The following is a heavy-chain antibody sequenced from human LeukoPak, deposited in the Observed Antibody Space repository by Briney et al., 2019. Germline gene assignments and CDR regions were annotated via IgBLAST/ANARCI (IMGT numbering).Heavy chain of an antibody. V-gene: IGHV4-30-4*01. Sequence: SETLSLTCTVSGGSISSGDYYWSWIRQPPGKGLEWIGYIYYSGSTYYNPSLKSRVTISVDTSKNQFSLKLSSVTAADTAVYYCARAIVVAGTKDYWGQGTLVTVSS. CDR1: GGSISSGDYY. J-gene: IGHJ4*02. CDR3: ARAIVVAGTKDY. D-gene: IGHD6-19*01. CDR2: IYYSGST.